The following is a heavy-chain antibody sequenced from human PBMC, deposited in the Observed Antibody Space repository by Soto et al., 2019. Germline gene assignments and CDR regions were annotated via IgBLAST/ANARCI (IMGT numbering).Heavy chain of an antibody. Sequence: GGSRRLPGAASGFTFSSYWMHWVRQAPWKGLVWVTRINSDGSSTSYADSVMGRFTISRDNAKNTLYLQMNGLRAEDTAVYYCARPHDILTGSELDYWGQGTLVTVSS. CDR3: ARPHDILTGSELDY. D-gene: IGHD3-9*01. CDR1: GFTFSSYW. J-gene: IGHJ4*02. CDR2: INSDGSST. V-gene: IGHV3-74*01.